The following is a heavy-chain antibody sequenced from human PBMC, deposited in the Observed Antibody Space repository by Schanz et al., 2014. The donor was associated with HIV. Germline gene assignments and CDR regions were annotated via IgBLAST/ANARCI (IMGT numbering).Heavy chain of an antibody. J-gene: IGHJ6*02. V-gene: IGHV3-9*01. Sequence: EVQLVESGGGLVKPGGSLRLSCAASGFTLSSYTMTWVRQAPGKGLEWVSGMSWNRRRIGYGDAVKGRFTISRDNANNFVYLEMNGLRVEDTALYYCAKGIMGATEYYYGMDVWGQGTMVTVSS. D-gene: IGHD1-26*01. CDR3: AKGIMGATEYYYGMDV. CDR2: MSWNRRRI. CDR1: GFTLSSYT.